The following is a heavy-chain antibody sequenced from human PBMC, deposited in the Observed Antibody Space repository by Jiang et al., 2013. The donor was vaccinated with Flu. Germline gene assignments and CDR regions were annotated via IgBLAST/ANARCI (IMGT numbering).Heavy chain of an antibody. V-gene: IGHV4-59*08. Sequence: GLVKPSETLSLTCTVSGGSISSYYWSWIRQPPGKGLEWIGYIYYSGSTNYNPSLKSRVTISVDTSKNQFSLKLSSVTAADTAVYYCARLRDGYNEESFDYWGQGTLVTVSS. J-gene: IGHJ4*02. D-gene: IGHD5-24*01. CDR2: IYYSGST. CDR1: GGSISSYY. CDR3: ARLRDGYNEESFDY.